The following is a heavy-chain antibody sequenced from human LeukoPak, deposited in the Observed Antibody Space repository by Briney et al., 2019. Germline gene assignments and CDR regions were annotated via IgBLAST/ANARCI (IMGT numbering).Heavy chain of an antibody. CDR3: ARDSDSSSWYGPYYYYMDV. V-gene: IGHV4-31*03. CDR2: IYYSGST. Sequence: SETLSLTCTVSGGSISSGGYYWSWIRQHPGKGLEWIGYIYYSGSTYYNPSLKSRVTISVDTSKNQFSLKLSSVTAADTAVYYCARDSDSSSWYGPYYYYMDVWGKGTTVTVSS. J-gene: IGHJ6*03. D-gene: IGHD6-13*01. CDR1: GGSISSGGYY.